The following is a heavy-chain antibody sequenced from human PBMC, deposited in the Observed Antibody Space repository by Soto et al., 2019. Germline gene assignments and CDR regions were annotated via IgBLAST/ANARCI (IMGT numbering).Heavy chain of an antibody. CDR2: IYYSGST. CDR1: GGSVSSGSYY. D-gene: IGHD3-10*01. Sequence: SETRSLTCTVSGGSVSSGSYYWSWIRQPPGKGLEWIGYIYYSGSTNYNPSLKSRVTISVDTSKNQFSLKLSSVTAADTAVYYCARVKIWFGELSFDYWGQGTLVTVSS. CDR3: ARVKIWFGELSFDY. J-gene: IGHJ4*02. V-gene: IGHV4-61*01.